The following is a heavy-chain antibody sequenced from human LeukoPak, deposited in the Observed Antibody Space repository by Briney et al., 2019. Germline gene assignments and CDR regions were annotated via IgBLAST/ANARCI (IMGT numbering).Heavy chain of an antibody. D-gene: IGHD6-6*01. Sequence: PSETLSLTCTVSGGSISSGGYYWSWIRQPPGKGLEWIGYIYHSGSTYYNPSLKSRVTISVDRSKNQFSLKLSSVTAADTAVYYCASEYSSSSGNRDAFDIWGQGTMVTVSS. CDR2: IYHSGST. J-gene: IGHJ3*02. V-gene: IGHV4-30-2*01. CDR1: GGSISSGGYY. CDR3: ASEYSSSSGNRDAFDI.